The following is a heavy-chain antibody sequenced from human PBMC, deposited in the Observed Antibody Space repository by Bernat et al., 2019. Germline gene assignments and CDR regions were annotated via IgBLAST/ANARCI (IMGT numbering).Heavy chain of an antibody. CDR1: GFTFSSYW. Sequence: EVQLVESGGGLVQPGGSLRLSCAASGFTFSSYWIHWVRQAPGKGLVWVSRINSDGSSTSYADSVKGRFTISRDNAKNTLYLQMNSLRAEDTAVYYCARAAGTIHFLTGAQNDYYGMDVWGQGTTVTVSS. CDR2: INSDGSST. J-gene: IGHJ6*02. D-gene: IGHD6-13*01. CDR3: ARAAGTIHFLTGAQNDYYGMDV. V-gene: IGHV3-74*01.